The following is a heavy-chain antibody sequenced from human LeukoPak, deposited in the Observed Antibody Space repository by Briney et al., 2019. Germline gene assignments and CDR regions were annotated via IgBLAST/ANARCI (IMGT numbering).Heavy chain of an antibody. J-gene: IGHJ4*02. D-gene: IGHD1-26*01. V-gene: IGHV4-38-2*01. CDR3: ARGRYPDY. CDR2: IFHSGIT. Sequence: SETLSLTCVVSGYSISGGHFWGWIRQPPGKGLEWIGDIFHSGITSYSPSLKSRVTISVDTSKNQFSLKLNSVTAADTAVYYCARGRYPDYWGQGTLVTVSS. CDR1: GYSISGGHF.